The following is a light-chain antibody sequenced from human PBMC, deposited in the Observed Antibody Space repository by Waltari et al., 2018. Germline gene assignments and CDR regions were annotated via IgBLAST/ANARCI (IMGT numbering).Light chain of an antibody. CDR1: QSVGTY. J-gene: IGKJ4*01. V-gene: IGKV3-11*01. CDR3: QQRRSWPLT. CDR2: DAS. Sequence: EIVLTQSPAILSFSPGERATLSCRASQSVGTYLAWYQQRPGQSPRLLIYDASYRATGIPARCSGSGSETDFTLTISSLQPEDFAVYYCQQRRSWPLTFGGGTRVQI.